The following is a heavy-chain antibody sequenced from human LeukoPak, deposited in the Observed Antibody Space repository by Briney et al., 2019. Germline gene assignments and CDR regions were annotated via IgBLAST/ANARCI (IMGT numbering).Heavy chain of an antibody. J-gene: IGHJ4*02. D-gene: IGHD2-15*01. V-gene: IGHV3-23*01. CDR1: GFTFSSYA. Sequence: GGSLRLPCAASGFTFSSYAMSWVRQAPGKGLEWVSAISGSGGSTYYADSVKGRFTISRDNSKNTLYLQMNSLRAEDTAVYYCAKDLGYCSGGSCLALDYWGQGTLVTVSS. CDR3: AKDLGYCSGGSCLALDY. CDR2: ISGSGGST.